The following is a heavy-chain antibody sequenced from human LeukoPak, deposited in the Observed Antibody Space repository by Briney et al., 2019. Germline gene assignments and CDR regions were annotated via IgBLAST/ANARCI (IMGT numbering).Heavy chain of an antibody. J-gene: IGHJ2*01. CDR1: GFTFDDYA. Sequence: GGSLRLSCAASGFTFDDYAMHWVRQAPGKGLEWVSGISWNSGSIGYADSVKGRFTISRDNAENSLYLQMNSLRAEDTALYYCAKVPGYSSSSGWYFDLWGRGTLVTVSS. D-gene: IGHD6-13*01. CDR2: ISWNSGSI. V-gene: IGHV3-9*01. CDR3: AKVPGYSSSSGWYFDL.